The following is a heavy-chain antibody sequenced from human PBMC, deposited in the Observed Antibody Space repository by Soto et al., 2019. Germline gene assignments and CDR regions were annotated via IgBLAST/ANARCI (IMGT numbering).Heavy chain of an antibody. V-gene: IGHV4-30-2*01. CDR3: ARASDDYGDHFDY. J-gene: IGHJ4*02. CDR2: IYHSGST. Sequence: SETLSLTCAVSGGSISSGGYSWSWIRQPPGKGLEWIRYIYHSGSTYYNPSLKSRVTISVDRSKNQFSLKLSSVTAADTAVYYCARASDDYGDHFDYWGQGTLVTV. D-gene: IGHD4-17*01. CDR1: GGSISSGGYS.